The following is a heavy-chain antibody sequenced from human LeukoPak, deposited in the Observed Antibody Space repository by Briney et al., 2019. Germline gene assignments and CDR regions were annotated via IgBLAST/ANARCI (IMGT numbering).Heavy chain of an antibody. CDR3: ARDPGLMRAAACGDY. CDR2: ISSSSNTI. CDR1: GFTFSSYG. J-gene: IGHJ4*02. Sequence: PGGSLRLSCAASGFTFSSYGMIWVRQAPGKGLERISYISSSSNTIYYADSVKGRFTISRDNAKNSLYLQVSSLRVEDTAVYYCARDPGLMRAAACGDYWGQGTLVIVSS. D-gene: IGHD6-13*01. V-gene: IGHV3-48*01.